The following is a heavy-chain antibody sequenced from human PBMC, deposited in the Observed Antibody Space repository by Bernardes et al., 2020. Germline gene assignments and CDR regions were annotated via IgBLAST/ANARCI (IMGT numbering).Heavy chain of an antibody. V-gene: IGHV3-53*01. Sequence: GGSLRLSCAASGFTVSSNYMSWVRQAPGKGLEWVSVIYSGGSTYYADSVKGRFTISRDNSKNTLYLQMNSLRAEDTAVYYCARGGQGSSSWYGYWGQGTLVTVSS. J-gene: IGHJ4*02. D-gene: IGHD6-13*01. CDR2: IYSGGST. CDR1: GFTVSSNY. CDR3: ARGGQGSSSWYGY.